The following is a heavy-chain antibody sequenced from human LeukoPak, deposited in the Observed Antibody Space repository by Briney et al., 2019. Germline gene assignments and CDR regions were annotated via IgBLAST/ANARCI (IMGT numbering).Heavy chain of an antibody. V-gene: IGHV4-34*01. D-gene: IGHD4-17*01. CDR2: INHSGST. CDR1: GFTFSSYG. J-gene: IGHJ4*02. Sequence: LRLSCAASGFTFSSYGMHWVRQPPGKGLEWIGEINHSGSTNYNPSLKSRVTISVDTSKNQFSLKLSSVAAADTAVYYCASRSTTVTPYYFDYWGQGTLVTVSS. CDR3: ASRSTTVTPYYFDY.